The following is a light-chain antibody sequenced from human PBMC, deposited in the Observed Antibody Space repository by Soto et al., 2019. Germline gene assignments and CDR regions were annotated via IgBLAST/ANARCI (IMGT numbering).Light chain of an antibody. CDR2: GIS. V-gene: IGKV3-15*01. J-gene: IGKJ5*01. Sequence: EMVMTQSPAILSVSPGESATLSFRASQSVNSNYLAWYQQHPGQPPRLHIYGISTRATGIPARFSGSGSGTEFSLTISSLQSEDFAVYYCQQYSKWPITFGQGTRLEIK. CDR3: QQYSKWPIT. CDR1: QSVNSN.